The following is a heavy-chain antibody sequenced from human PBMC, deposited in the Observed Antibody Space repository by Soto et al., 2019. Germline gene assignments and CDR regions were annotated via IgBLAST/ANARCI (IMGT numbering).Heavy chain of an antibody. V-gene: IGHV4-4*07. CDR3: ARETWTNPINGFDP. CDR1: GGSISSYY. Sequence: WETLSLTCTGSGGSISSYYWSWIRQPAGKGLEWIGRIYTSGSTNYNPSLKSRVTMSVDTSKNQFSLKLSSVTAADTAVHYCARETWTNPINGFDPWGHGTLVTVSS. J-gene: IGHJ5*02. CDR2: IYTSGST.